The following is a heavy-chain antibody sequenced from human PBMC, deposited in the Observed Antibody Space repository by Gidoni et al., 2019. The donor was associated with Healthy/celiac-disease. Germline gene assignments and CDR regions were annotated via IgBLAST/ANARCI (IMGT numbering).Heavy chain of an antibody. J-gene: IGHJ6*02. CDR1: GGSISSGDYY. CDR2: IYYSGST. D-gene: IGHD2-15*01. V-gene: IGHV4-30-4*01. CDR3: ARGRMTHDYYGMDV. Sequence: QVQLQESGPGLVKPSQTLSLTCTVSGGSISSGDYYWSWLRQPPGKGLEWIGYIYYSGSTYYNPSFKSRVTISVDTSKNQFSLKLSSVTAADTAVYYCARGRMTHDYYGMDVWGQGTTVTVSS.